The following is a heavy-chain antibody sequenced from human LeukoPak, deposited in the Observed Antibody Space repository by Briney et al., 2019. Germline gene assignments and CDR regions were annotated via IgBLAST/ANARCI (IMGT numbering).Heavy chain of an antibody. J-gene: IGHJ5*02. CDR2: ISAYNGNT. V-gene: IGHV1-18*01. Sequence: ASVKVSCKASGYTFTSYGISWVRQAPGQGLEWMGWISAYNGNTNYAQKLQGRVTMTTDTSTSTAYMELRSLRADDTAVYYCARSKRVRATGYCSSTSCYTGNWFDPWGQGTLVTVSS. D-gene: IGHD2-2*02. CDR1: GYTFTSYG. CDR3: ARSKRVRATGYCSSTSCYTGNWFDP.